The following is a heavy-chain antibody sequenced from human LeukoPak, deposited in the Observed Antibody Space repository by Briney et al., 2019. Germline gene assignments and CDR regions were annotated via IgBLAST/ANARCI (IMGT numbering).Heavy chain of an antibody. CDR1: GGSISSSSYY. V-gene: IGHV4-39*07. D-gene: IGHD1-1*01. Sequence: SETLSLTCTVSGGSISSSSYYWGWIRQPPGKGLEWIGSIYYSGSTYYNPSLKSRVTISVDTSKNQFSLKLSSVTAADTAVYYCAGVPWTRYYYYMDVWGKGTTVTVSS. CDR3: AGVPWTRYYYYMDV. J-gene: IGHJ6*03. CDR2: IYYSGST.